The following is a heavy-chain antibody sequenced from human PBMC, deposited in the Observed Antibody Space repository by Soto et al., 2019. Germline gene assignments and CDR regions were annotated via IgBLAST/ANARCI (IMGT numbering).Heavy chain of an antibody. Sequence: QVQVVQSGAEVKKPGSSVKISCKASGRIFSSFPTSWVRQVPGQGLEWMGGVISASGSVTYAPKFQGRVTMTEVNSAGIGYMELTSLTSEDTAIYYCARVGSRDASNYVLDQWGPGTMVTVSS. CDR3: ARVGSRDASNYVLDQ. CDR2: VISASGSV. CDR1: GRIFSSFP. D-gene: IGHD3-10*02. V-gene: IGHV1-69*06. J-gene: IGHJ1*01.